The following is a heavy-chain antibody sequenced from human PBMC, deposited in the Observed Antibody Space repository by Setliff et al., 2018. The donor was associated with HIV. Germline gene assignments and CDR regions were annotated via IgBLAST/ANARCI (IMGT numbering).Heavy chain of an antibody. V-gene: IGHV4-39*07. D-gene: IGHD3-3*01. CDR1: GGSISSSSYS. J-gene: IGHJ4*02. CDR2: LYYSGST. Sequence: PSETLSLTCTVSGGSISSSSYSWGWIRRPPGKGLEWIGNLYYSGSTYYNPSLKSRVTTSVDPSKSQFSLKLTSVTAADTAVYYCARASIIGVAFDFWGQGTLVTVSS. CDR3: ARASIIGVAFDF.